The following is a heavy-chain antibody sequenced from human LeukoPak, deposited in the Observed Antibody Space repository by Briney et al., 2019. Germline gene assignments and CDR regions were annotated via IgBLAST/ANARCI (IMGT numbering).Heavy chain of an antibody. D-gene: IGHD6-13*01. V-gene: IGHV3-48*04. CDR2: ISSSSSTI. J-gene: IGHJ6*03. Sequence: GGSLRLSCAASGFTFSSHGMNWVRQAPGKGLEWVSYISSSSSTIYYADSVKGRFTISRDNAKNSLYLQMNSLRAEDTAVYYCARGLAAADNAIYYYYMDVWGKGTTVTVSS. CDR1: GFTFSSHG. CDR3: ARGLAAADNAIYYYYMDV.